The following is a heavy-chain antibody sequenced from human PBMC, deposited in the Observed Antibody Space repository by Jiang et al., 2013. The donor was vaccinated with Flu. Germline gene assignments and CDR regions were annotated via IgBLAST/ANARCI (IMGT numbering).Heavy chain of an antibody. CDR1: GGSISSGGYS. CDR2: IYQSGRT. D-gene: IGHD3-22*01. V-gene: IGHV4-30-2*01. CDR3: ARANTYYYDSSGYQVQIDVLDI. J-gene: IGHJ3*02. Sequence: GSGLVKPSQTLSLTCAVSGGSISSGGYSWSWIRQPPGKGLEWIGYIYQSGRTYYNPSLKSRVTISVDGSKNQFFLKLNSVTAADTAVYWCARANTYYYDSSGYQVQIDVLDIWGQGTMVTVSS.